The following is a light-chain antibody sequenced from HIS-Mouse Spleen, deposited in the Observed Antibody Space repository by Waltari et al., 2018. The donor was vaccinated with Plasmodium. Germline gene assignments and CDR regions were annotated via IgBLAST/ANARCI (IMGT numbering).Light chain of an antibody. CDR2: QDS. CDR3: QAWDSSTASWV. J-gene: IGLJ3*02. CDR1: TLGDNH. V-gene: IGLV3-1*01. Sequence: SYELTQPPSVSVSPGQTASITCPGVTLGDNHPCWYQQKPGQSPVLVIYQDSKRPSGIPERFSGSNSGNTATLTISGTQAMDEADYYCQAWDSSTASWVFGGGTKLTVL.